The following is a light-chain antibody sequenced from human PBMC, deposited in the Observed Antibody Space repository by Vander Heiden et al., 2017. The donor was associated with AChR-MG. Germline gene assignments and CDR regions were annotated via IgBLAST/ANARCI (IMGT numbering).Light chain of an antibody. CDR2: GNG. Sequence: QSVLTQPPSVSGAPGQRVTISCTGSRPNIGAGYDVHWYQQLPGTAPKLLIYGNGNRPSGVPDRFSGSKSGTSASLAITGLQAEDEADYYCQSYDSSLSGSVFGGGTKLTVL. CDR3: QSYDSSLSGSV. V-gene: IGLV1-40*01. J-gene: IGLJ2*01. CDR1: RPNIGAGYD.